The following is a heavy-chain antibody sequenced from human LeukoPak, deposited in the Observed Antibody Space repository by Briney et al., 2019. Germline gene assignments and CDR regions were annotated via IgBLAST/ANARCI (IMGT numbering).Heavy chain of an antibody. CDR2: IRFDGSNK. V-gene: IGHV3-30*02. D-gene: IGHD3-22*01. Sequence: GGSLRLSCAASGFTFSSYGIHWVRQAPGKGLEWVAFIRFDGSNKYYSDSVKGRFTISRDNSKTTLYLQMNSLRVEDTAVYYCARERFYYDSSGLTGFAPWGQGTLVTVSS. J-gene: IGHJ5*02. CDR1: GFTFSSYG. CDR3: ARERFYYDSSGLTGFAP.